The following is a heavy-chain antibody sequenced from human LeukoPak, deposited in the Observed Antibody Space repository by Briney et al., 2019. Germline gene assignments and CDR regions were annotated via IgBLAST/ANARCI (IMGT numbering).Heavy chain of an antibody. CDR2: IYYSGST. V-gene: IGHV4-39*07. CDR3: ARDREQLYDY. Sequence: PSETLSLTCTVSGGSISSSSYYWGWIRQPPGKGLEWIGSIYYSGSTNYNPSLKSRVTISVDTSKNQFSLKLSSVTAADTAVYYCARDREQLYDYWGQGTLVTVSS. D-gene: IGHD6-13*01. CDR1: GGSISSSSYY. J-gene: IGHJ4*02.